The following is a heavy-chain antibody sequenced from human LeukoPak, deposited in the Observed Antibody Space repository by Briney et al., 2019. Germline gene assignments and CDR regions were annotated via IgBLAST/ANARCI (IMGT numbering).Heavy chain of an antibody. CDR1: GFTFDVYG. Sequence: GPGGSLRLSCAASGFTFDVYGMSWVRQAPGKGLEWVSGINWNGGSTGYADSVKGRFTISRDNAKNSLYLQMNSLRAEDTALYYCARDQIGTSCFDIWGQGTMVTVSS. V-gene: IGHV3-20*04. D-gene: IGHD2-2*01. CDR2: INWNGGST. J-gene: IGHJ3*02. CDR3: ARDQIGTSCFDI.